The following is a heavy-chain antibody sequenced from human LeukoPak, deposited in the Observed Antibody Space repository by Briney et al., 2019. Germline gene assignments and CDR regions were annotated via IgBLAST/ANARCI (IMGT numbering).Heavy chain of an antibody. CDR3: ARDRWLHLYFDY. J-gene: IGHJ4*02. CDR1: GGSFSGYY. V-gene: IGHV4-34*01. Sequence: SETLSLTCAVYGGSFSGYYLSWIRQPPGKGLEWIGEINHSGSTNYNPSLTSRVTISVDTPKNQFSLKLSAVTAADTAVYYCARDRWLHLYFDYWGQGTLVTVSS. CDR2: INHSGST. D-gene: IGHD5-24*01.